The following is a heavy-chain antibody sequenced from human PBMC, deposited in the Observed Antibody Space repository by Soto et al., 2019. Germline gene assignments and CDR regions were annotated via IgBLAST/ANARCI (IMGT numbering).Heavy chain of an antibody. CDR2: INTGNGDT. Sequence: ASVKVSCKASGYTLNHYALHWVRQAPGQRPEWMGWINTGNGDTKYSQKFQGRVTITRDTSANTVYMDLSSLSSEDTAVYYCARGSFSGGICVYYFDYWGPGTLVTVS. D-gene: IGHD2-15*01. CDR3: ARGSFSGGICVYYFDY. CDR1: GYTLNHYA. J-gene: IGHJ4*02. V-gene: IGHV1-3*04.